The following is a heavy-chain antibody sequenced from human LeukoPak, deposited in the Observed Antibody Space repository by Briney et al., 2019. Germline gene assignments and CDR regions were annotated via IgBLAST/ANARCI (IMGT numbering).Heavy chain of an antibody. CDR1: GGTFSSYA. CDR3: ARVDDFWSGYYSPGGYFDN. V-gene: IGHV1-69*13. Sequence: SVKVSCKASGGTFSSYAISWVRQAPGQGLEWMGGIIPIFGTANYAQKFQGRVTITADESTSTAYMELSSLRSEDTAVYYCARVDDFWSGYYSPGGYFDNWGQGTLVTVSS. J-gene: IGHJ4*02. D-gene: IGHD3-3*01. CDR2: IIPIFGTA.